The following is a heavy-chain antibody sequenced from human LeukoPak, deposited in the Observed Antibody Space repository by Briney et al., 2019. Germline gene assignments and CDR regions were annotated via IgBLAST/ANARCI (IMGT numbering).Heavy chain of an antibody. V-gene: IGHV5-51*01. CDR3: ARLGAMVRGGWYFDL. D-gene: IGHD3-10*01. J-gene: IGHJ2*01. CDR2: IFPGDSYT. CDR1: EYSFATYW. Sequence: GESLKISCKGSEYSFATYWIGWVRQMPGQGLEWMRIIFPGDSYTNYSPSFQGHVTISADKSISTAYLQWSSLKASDTAMYYCARLGAMVRGGWYFDLWGRGTLVTVSS.